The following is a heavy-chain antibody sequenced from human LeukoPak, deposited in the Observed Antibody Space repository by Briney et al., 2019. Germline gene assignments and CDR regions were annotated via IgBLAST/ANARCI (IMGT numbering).Heavy chain of an antibody. D-gene: IGHD1/OR15-1a*01. CDR1: GYSFTSYW. CDR2: IYPGDSDT. CDR3: ARPLEHGLRAFDI. V-gene: IGHV5-51*01. Sequence: GESLKISCKGSGYSFTSYWIGWVRQLPGKGLEWMGIIYPGDSDTRYSPSFQGQVTISADKSISTAYLQWSSLKASDTAMYYCARPLEHGLRAFDIWGQGTMVTVSS. J-gene: IGHJ3*02.